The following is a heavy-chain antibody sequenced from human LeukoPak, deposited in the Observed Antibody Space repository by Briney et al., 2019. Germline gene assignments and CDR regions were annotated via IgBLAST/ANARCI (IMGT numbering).Heavy chain of an antibody. CDR3: ARDPSHYYYTDV. CDR1: GYTFTGYY. CDR2: IDPNSGGT. J-gene: IGHJ6*03. Sequence: GASVKVSCKASGYTFTGYYMHWVRQAPGQGLEWMGRIDPNSGGTKYAQNFQGRFTMTRDMSINTAYVELSRLRSDDTAVYYCARDPSHYYYTDVWGKGTTVTVSS. V-gene: IGHV1-2*06.